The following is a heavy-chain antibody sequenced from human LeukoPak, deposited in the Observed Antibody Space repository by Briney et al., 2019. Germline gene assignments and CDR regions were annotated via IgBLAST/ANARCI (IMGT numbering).Heavy chain of an antibody. CDR3: ARGIYYGLDV. Sequence: GGSLRLSCVASAFTFSSYSMHWVRQPPGKGLVWVSHIYSDGSGTSYADSVEGRFTISRDNAKNTLYLQMNSLRAEDMAVYYCARGIYYGLDVWGQGTTVTVSS. J-gene: IGHJ6*02. V-gene: IGHV3-74*01. CDR2: IYSDGSGT. CDR1: AFTFSSYS.